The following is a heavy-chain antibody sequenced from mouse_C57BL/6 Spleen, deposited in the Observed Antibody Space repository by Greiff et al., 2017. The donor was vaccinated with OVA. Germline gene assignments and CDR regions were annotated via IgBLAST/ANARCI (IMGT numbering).Heavy chain of an antibody. CDR3: ARAPYYYGSSPYWYFDV. J-gene: IGHJ1*03. CDR1: GYTFTGYW. CDR2: ILPGSGST. D-gene: IGHD1-1*01. V-gene: IGHV1-9*01. Sequence: QVQLKQSGAELMKPGASVKLSCKATGYTFTGYWIEWVKQRPGHGLEWIGEILPGSGSTNYNEKFKGKATFTADTSSNTAYMQLSSLTTEDSAIYYCARAPYYYGSSPYWYFDVWGTGTTVTVSS.